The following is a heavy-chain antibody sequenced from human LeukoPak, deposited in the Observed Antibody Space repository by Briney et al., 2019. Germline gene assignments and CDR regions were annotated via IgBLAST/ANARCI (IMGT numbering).Heavy chain of an antibody. Sequence: GGSLRLSCAASGFTFSSYWMHWVRQAAGKGLVWVSRINSDGTTTSYADSVKGRFTISRDNAKNTLSLQMNSLRGEDTAVYFCARRAYSGSYYYFDNWGQGTLVTVSS. J-gene: IGHJ4*02. CDR3: ARRAYSGSYYYFDN. V-gene: IGHV3-74*01. D-gene: IGHD1-26*01. CDR2: INSDGTTT. CDR1: GFTFSSYW.